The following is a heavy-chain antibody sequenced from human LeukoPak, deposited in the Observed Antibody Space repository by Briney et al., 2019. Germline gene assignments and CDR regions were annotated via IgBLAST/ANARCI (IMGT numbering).Heavy chain of an antibody. Sequence: GGSLRLSCAASGFTFSSYEMNWLRQAPGKGPEWVSYISNSGDSIYYADSVKGRFTISRDNAKNLLYLQMNSLRADDTAVYYCARDPSLALAGTPFDYCGQGTRVTVSS. V-gene: IGHV3-48*03. CDR1: GFTFSSYE. CDR3: ARDPSLALAGTPFDY. J-gene: IGHJ4*02. D-gene: IGHD6-19*01. CDR2: ISNSGDSI.